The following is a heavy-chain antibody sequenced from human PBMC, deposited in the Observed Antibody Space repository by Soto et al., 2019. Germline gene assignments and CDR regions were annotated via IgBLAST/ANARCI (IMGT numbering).Heavy chain of an antibody. J-gene: IGHJ4*02. CDR3: ARDVSGKLGHDS. CDR1: GFTFSSFW. V-gene: IGHV3-7*01. D-gene: IGHD3-10*01. CDR2: IKQDGSDK. Sequence: GSLRLSCAASGFTFSSFWMSWVRRAPGKGLEWVTNIKQDGSDKNYVASVKGRFTISRDNGKNSLYLQMNSLRVEDTAVYYCARDVSGKLGHDSWGQGTLVTVSS.